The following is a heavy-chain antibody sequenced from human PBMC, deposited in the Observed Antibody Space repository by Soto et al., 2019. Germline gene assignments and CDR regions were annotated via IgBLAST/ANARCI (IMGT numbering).Heavy chain of an antibody. J-gene: IGHJ4*02. D-gene: IGHD3-3*01. V-gene: IGHV3-23*01. CDR3: AKGGDFWSGYPGY. Sequence: PGGSLRLSCAASGFTFSSYAMSWVRQAPGRGLEWVSAISGSGGSTYYADSVKGRFTISRDNSKNTLYLQMNSLRAEDTAVYYCAKGGDFWSGYPGYWGQGTLVTVSS. CDR2: ISGSGGST. CDR1: GFTFSSYA.